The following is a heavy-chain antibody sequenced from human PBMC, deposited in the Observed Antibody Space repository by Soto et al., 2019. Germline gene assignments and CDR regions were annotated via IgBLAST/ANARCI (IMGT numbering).Heavy chain of an antibody. CDR3: ARDQQIHYYDILTGYYDYYYYGMDV. CDR1: GFPFSINW. J-gene: IGHJ6*02. CDR2: IKQDGSEK. V-gene: IGHV3-7*01. Sequence: MRLSCAASGFPFSINWMSWGRQAPGKGMEWVANIKQDGSEKYYVDSVKGRFTISRDNAKNSLYLQMNSLRAEDTAVYYCARDQQIHYYDILTGYYDYYYYGMDVWGQGTTVTVSS. D-gene: IGHD3-9*01.